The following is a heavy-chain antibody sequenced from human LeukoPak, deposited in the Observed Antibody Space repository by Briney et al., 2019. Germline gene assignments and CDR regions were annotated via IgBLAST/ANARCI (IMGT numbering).Heavy chain of an antibody. CDR3: ARSNLLGLIDY. CDR1: GGSISSYY. V-gene: IGHV4-59*08. J-gene: IGHJ4*02. CDR2: IYYSGST. Sequence: SETLSLTCTVSGGSISSYYWSWIRQPPGKGLEWIGYIYYSGSTNYNPSLKSRVTISVDTSKNQFSLKLSSVTAADTAVYFCARSNLLGLIDYWGQGTLVTVSS. D-gene: IGHD1-26*01.